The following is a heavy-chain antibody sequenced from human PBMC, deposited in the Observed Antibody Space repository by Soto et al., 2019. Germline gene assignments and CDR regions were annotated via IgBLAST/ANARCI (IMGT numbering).Heavy chain of an antibody. CDR1: GDSVSSNRAA. Sequence: SQTLSLTCALSGDSVSSNRAAWNWIRQSPSRVLEWLGRTYYRSKWYNDYAVSVKSRITINPDTSKNQFSLQLNSVTPEDTAVYYCAVAAATLPYGMDVWGQGTTVTVSS. CDR3: AVAAATLPYGMDV. D-gene: IGHD6-13*01. J-gene: IGHJ6*02. V-gene: IGHV6-1*01. CDR2: TYYRSKWYN.